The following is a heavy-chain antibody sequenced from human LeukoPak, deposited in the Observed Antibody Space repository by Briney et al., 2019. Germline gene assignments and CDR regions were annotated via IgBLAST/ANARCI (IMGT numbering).Heavy chain of an antibody. Sequence: GGSLRLSCAASGFTFSSYAMSWVRQAPGKGLEWVSSISATGGSTYYADSAKGRFTISRDNSKNTLYLQMNSLRAEDTAVYYCAKGFIGYCSGGRCSTFDYWGQGTLVTVSS. D-gene: IGHD2-15*01. CDR3: AKGFIGYCSGGRCSTFDY. J-gene: IGHJ4*02. CDR2: ISATGGST. CDR1: GFTFSSYA. V-gene: IGHV3-23*01.